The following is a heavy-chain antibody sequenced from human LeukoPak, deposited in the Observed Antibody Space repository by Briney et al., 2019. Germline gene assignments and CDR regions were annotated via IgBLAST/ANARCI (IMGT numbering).Heavy chain of an antibody. CDR2: IKQDGSEK. V-gene: IGHV3-7*01. J-gene: IGHJ4*02. D-gene: IGHD3-22*01. CDR3: ARDYYDSSGYYYFDY. Sequence: GGSLRLSCAASGFTFSSYWMSWVRQAPGKGLEWVANIKQDGSEKYYVDSAKGRFTISRDNAKNSLYLQMNSLRAEDTAVYYCARDYYDSSGYYYFDYWGQGTLVTVSS. CDR1: GFTFSSYW.